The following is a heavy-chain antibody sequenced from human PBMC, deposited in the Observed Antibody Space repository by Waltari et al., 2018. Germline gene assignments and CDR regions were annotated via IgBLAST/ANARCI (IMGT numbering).Heavy chain of an antibody. D-gene: IGHD4-17*01. J-gene: IGHJ4*02. CDR1: GFTVSSNS. CDR2: IYSDGST. Sequence: EVQLVESGGGLIQPGGSLRLSCAASGFTVSSNSMSWVRPAQGKGLEWVSVIYSDGSTYYADSVKGRFTISRDNSKNTLYLQMTSRRAEDTAVYYWARAHYGDYALDYWGQGTLVTVSS. V-gene: IGHV3-53*01. CDR3: ARAHYGDYALDY.